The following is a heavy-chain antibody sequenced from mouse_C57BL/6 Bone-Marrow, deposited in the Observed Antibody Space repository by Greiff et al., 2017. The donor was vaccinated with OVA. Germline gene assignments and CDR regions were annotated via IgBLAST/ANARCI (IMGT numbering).Heavy chain of an antibody. Sequence: EVKLVESGGGLVKPGGSLKLSCEASGFTFSSYAMYWVRQTPEKRLEWVATISDGGSYTYYPDNVKGRFTISRDNAKNNLYLQMSHLNSEDTAMYYCAREEGDYGGFAYWGQGTLVTVSA. CDR3: AREEGDYGGFAY. J-gene: IGHJ3*01. CDR1: GFTFSSYA. CDR2: ISDGGSYT. V-gene: IGHV5-4*01. D-gene: IGHD2-4*01.